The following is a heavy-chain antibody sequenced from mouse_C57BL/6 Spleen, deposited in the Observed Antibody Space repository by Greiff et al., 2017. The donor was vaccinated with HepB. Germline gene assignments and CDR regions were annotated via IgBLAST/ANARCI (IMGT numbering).Heavy chain of an antibody. J-gene: IGHJ4*01. Sequence: EVKLMESGGGLVKPGGSLKLSCAASGFTFSDYGMHWVRQAPEKGLEWVAYISSGSSTIYYADTVKGRFTISRDNAKNTLFLQMTSLRSEDTAMYYCARETWGYYAMDYWGQGTSVTVSS. CDR2: ISSGSSTI. V-gene: IGHV5-17*01. CDR3: ARETWGYYAMDY. CDR1: GFTFSDYG.